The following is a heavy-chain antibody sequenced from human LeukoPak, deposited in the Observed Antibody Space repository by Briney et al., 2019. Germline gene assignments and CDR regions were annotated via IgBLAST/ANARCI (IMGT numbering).Heavy chain of an antibody. D-gene: IGHD5-18*01. V-gene: IGHV4-39*01. CDR1: GGSISSSAYY. Sequence: AETLSLTCTVSGGSISSSAYYWGWIRPPPGKGLEWIGSIYYSGITYDNPSLKTRVIMSVDTPKNQFSLKLSSVTAADTAVYYCLRHTAMGSPLHYWGQGTLVTVSS. CDR2: IYYSGIT. J-gene: IGHJ4*02. CDR3: LRHTAMGSPLHY.